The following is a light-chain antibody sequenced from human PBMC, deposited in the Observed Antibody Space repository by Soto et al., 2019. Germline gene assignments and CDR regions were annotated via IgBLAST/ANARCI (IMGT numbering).Light chain of an antibody. J-gene: IGLJ1*01. V-gene: IGLV2-14*01. CDR2: EVS. Sequence: QSVLTQPASVSGSPGQSITISCTGTSSDFGDYNYVSWYQQHPGKAPKLLLSEVSKRPSGVSDRFSGSKSGNTASLTISGLQTQEEADYYCSSFTSAYTFVFGTGTKVTVL. CDR1: SSDFGDYNY. CDR3: SSFTSAYTFV.